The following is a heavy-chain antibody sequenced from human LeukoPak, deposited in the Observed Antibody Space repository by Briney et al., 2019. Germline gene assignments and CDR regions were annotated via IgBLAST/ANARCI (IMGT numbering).Heavy chain of an antibody. CDR1: GFTFSSYA. J-gene: IGHJ4*02. CDR3: AKNNLGAIDY. D-gene: IGHD1-26*01. CDR2: IIGSGGST. V-gene: IGHV3-23*01. Sequence: RGSLRLSCAASGFTFSSYAMNWVRQAPGKGLEWVSTIIGSGGSTFYADSVKGRFTISRDNSKNTVYLQMNSLRDEDTAIYYCAKNNLGAIDYWGQGTLVTVSS.